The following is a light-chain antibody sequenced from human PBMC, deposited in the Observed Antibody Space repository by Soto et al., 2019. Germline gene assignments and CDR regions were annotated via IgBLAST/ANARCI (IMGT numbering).Light chain of an antibody. Sequence: QSALTQPASVSGSPGQSITISCTGTSSDVGGYNYVSWYQHHPGKAPKPMIYEVVNRPSGVSNRFSGSKSGNTASLTISGLHAEDEADYYCTSYTSSSPLVFGTGTKLTVL. CDR2: EVV. V-gene: IGLV2-14*01. CDR3: TSYTSSSPLV. CDR1: SSDVGGYNY. J-gene: IGLJ1*01.